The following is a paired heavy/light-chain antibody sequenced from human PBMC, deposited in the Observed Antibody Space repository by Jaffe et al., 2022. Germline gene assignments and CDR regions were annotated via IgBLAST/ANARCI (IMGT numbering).Heavy chain of an antibody. CDR3: ARHSGDCTGGVCFAYYFDY. J-gene: IGHJ4*02. CDR1: GGSISSSSYY. V-gene: IGHV4-39*01. CDR2: IYYSGST. Sequence: QLQLQESGPGLVKPSETLSLTCTVSGGSISSSSYYWGWIRQPPGKGLEWIGSIYYSGSTYYNPSLKSRVTISVDTSKNQFSLKLSSVTAADTAVYYCARHSGDCTGGVCFAYYFDYWGQGTLVTVSS. D-gene: IGHD2-8*02.
Light chain of an antibody. CDR1: QGISSW. CDR2: AAS. CDR3: QQANSFPLFT. Sequence: DIQMTQSPSSVSASVGDRVTITCRASQGISSWLAWYQQKPGKAPKLLIYAASSLQSGVPSRFSGSGSGTDFTLTISSLQPEDFATYYCQQANSFPLFTFGPGTKVDIK. V-gene: IGKV1-12*02. J-gene: IGKJ3*01.